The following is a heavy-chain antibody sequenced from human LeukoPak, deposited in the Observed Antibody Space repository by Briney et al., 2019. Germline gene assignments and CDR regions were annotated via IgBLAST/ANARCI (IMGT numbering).Heavy chain of an antibody. CDR2: IYPGDSDT. CDR1: GYNFTNYC. Sequence: GESLEIFCRGSGYNFTNYCIAWVRQMPGKGLEWMGIIYPGDSDTRYSPSFQGAVTISADKSINTAYLQWNSLKASDTAIYYCARTWNGDYCIDFWGQGTLVTVSS. CDR3: ARTWNGDYCIDF. J-gene: IGHJ4*02. D-gene: IGHD4-17*01. V-gene: IGHV5-51*01.